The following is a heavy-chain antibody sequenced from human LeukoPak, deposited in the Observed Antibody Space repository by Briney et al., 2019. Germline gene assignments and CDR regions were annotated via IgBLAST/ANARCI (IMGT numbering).Heavy chain of an antibody. CDR2: ISSSGSTI. V-gene: IGHV3-11*01. CDR3: ARGEDYDFWSGYSVY. CDR1: GFTFSDYY. Sequence: PGGSLRLCCAAFGFTFSDYYMSWSRQAPGKGLEWVSYISSSGSTIYYADSVKGRFTISRDNAKNSLYLKMNSLRAEDTAVYYCARGEDYDFWSGYSVYWGQGTLVTVSS. J-gene: IGHJ4*02. D-gene: IGHD3-3*01.